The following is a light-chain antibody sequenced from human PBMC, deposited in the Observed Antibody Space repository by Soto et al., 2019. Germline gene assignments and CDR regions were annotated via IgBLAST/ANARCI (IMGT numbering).Light chain of an antibody. CDR3: QQRSNWPPEIT. CDR1: QSISIY. J-gene: IGKJ5*01. V-gene: IGKV3-11*01. Sequence: EIVLTQSPATLSLSSGERATLSCRASQSISIYLAWYQQKPGQAPRLLIYDASNRATGIPARFSGSGSGTDFTLTISSLEPEDFAVYYCQQRSNWPPEITFGQGTRLEIK. CDR2: DAS.